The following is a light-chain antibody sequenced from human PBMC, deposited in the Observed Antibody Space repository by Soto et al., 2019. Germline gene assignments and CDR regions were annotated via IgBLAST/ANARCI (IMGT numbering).Light chain of an antibody. CDR3: LLFYSGPRV. V-gene: IGLV7-46*01. CDR2: DTN. CDR1: TGAVTSGHY. J-gene: IGLJ3*02. Sequence: QAVVPQEPSLTVSPGGTVTLTCDSSTGAVTSGHYPYWFQQKPGQAPRTLIYDTNNKHSWTPARFSGSLLGGKAALTLSGAQPEDEAEYYCLLFYSGPRVFGGGTKLTVL.